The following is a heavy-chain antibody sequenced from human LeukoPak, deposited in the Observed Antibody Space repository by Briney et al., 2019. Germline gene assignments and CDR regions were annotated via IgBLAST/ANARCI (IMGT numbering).Heavy chain of an antibody. CDR2: ISGSGGST. Sequence: GGSLRLSCAASGFTFSSYAMSWVRQAPGKGLEWVSAISGSGGSTYYADSVKGRFTISRDNSKNTLYLQMNSPRAEDTAVYYCARGVVVPATFDYWGQGTLVTVSS. CDR3: ARGVVVPATFDY. V-gene: IGHV3-23*01. J-gene: IGHJ4*02. D-gene: IGHD2-15*01. CDR1: GFTFSSYA.